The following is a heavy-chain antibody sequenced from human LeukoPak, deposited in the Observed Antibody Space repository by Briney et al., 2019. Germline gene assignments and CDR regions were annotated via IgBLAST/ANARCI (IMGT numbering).Heavy chain of an antibody. CDR2: ISGSGGST. V-gene: IGHV3-23*01. J-gene: IGHJ4*02. D-gene: IGHD6-19*01. CDR3: SKDLEWSSGRAFDY. CDR1: GFTFSSYA. Sequence: PGGSLRLSCAASGFTFSSYAMSWVRQAPGKGLEWVSAISGSGGSTYYADSVKGRFTISRDNSKNTLYLQMTSLRAEDTAVYYCSKDLEWSSGRAFDYWGQGTLVTVSS.